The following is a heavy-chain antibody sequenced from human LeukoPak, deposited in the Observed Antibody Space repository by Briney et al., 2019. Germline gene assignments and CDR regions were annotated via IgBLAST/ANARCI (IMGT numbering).Heavy chain of an antibody. V-gene: IGHV1-2*02. J-gene: IGHJ5*01. Sequence: GASVKVSCKASGYSFSDYYMHWVRQAPGQGLEWMGWINPDSGGTHYAQKFQGRVTLTRDTSLSTAYMELSRLRSDDTAVYYCAKDISTHMEPPDWFDSWGRGTLVTVSS. D-gene: IGHD1-1*01. CDR2: INPDSGGT. CDR3: AKDISTHMEPPDWFDS. CDR1: GYSFSDYY.